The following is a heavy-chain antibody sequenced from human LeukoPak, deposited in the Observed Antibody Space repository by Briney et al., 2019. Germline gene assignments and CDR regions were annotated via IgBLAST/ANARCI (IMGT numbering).Heavy chain of an antibody. CDR3: ATDGYTMTDY. V-gene: IGHV3-9*01. D-gene: IGHD5-24*01. J-gene: IGHJ4*02. CDR1: GFTFDDYA. CDR2: ISWNSGSI. Sequence: PGGSLRLSCAASGFTFDDYAMPWVRQAPGKGLEWVSGISWNSGSIGYADSVKGRFTISRDNAKNSLYLQMNSLRAEDTALYYCATDGYTMTDYWGQGTLVTVSS.